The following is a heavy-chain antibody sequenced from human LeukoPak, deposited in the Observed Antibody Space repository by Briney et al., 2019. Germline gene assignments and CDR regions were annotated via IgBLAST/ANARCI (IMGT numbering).Heavy chain of an antibody. CDR1: GFTFDDYG. V-gene: IGHV3-30*03. CDR3: ARSSLWFGELLNYYFDY. CDR2: ISYDGSNK. D-gene: IGHD3-10*01. Sequence: GGSLRLSCAASGFTFDDYGMSWVHQAPGKGLEWVAVISYDGSNKYYADSVKGRFTISRDNSKNTLYLQMNSLRAEDTAVYYCARSSLWFGELLNYYFDYWGRGTLVTVSS. J-gene: IGHJ4*02.